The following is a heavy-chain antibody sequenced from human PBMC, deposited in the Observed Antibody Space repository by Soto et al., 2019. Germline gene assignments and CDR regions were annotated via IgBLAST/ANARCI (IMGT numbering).Heavy chain of an antibody. V-gene: IGHV3-30*18. Sequence: GGSLRLSCAASEFTFSSYGMHWVRQAPGKGLEWVAVISYDGSNRYYADSVKGRFTISRDNSENTLYLQMNSLRAEDTAVYYCAKTAGQVVGVGAFDIWGQGTMVTVSS. D-gene: IGHD6-6*01. J-gene: IGHJ3*02. CDR3: AKTAGQVVGVGAFDI. CDR2: ISYDGSNR. CDR1: EFTFSSYG.